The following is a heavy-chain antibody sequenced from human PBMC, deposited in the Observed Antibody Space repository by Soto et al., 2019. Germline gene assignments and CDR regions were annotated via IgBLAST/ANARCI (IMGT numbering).Heavy chain of an antibody. V-gene: IGHV1-18*01. Sequence: QVQLVQSRAEVKNPGASVKVSCKASGYSFTRYGIAWARQAPGQGLEWMGWINTYNGNTNYAQNLQGRVTLTTDTATSTAYMELTRLRSNDTAIYYCAMVDVYVTPSPQDVWGQGTTVLVSS. D-gene: IGHD3-16*01. CDR1: GYSFTRYG. CDR2: INTYNGNT. J-gene: IGHJ6*02. CDR3: AMVDVYVTPSPQDV.